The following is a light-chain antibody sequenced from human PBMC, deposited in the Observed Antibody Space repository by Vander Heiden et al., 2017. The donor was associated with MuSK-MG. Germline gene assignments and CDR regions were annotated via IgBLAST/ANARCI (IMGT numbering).Light chain of an antibody. J-gene: IGLJ1*01. CDR1: ALAKES. CDR2: RDT. Sequence: YELTQPPSVSVSPGQTARITCSGDALAKESAFWYQLKPGQAPVLIISRDTERPSGIPERFSGSSSGTTVTLTISGVQAEDEADYFCQSTDSSDTYVFGTGTTVTVL. CDR3: QSTDSSDTYV. V-gene: IGLV3-25*03.